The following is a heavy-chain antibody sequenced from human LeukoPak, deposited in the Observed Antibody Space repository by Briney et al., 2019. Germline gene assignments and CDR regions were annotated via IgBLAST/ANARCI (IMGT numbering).Heavy chain of an antibody. D-gene: IGHD6-19*01. J-gene: IGHJ6*03. CDR3: ARDHTLITIAVAVDYYYYMDV. CDR2: INPSGGST. Sequence: ASVKVSCKASGYTFTSYYMHWVRQAPGHGLEWMGIINPSGGSTSYAQKFQGRVTMTRDMSTSTVYMELSSLRSEDTAVYYCARDHTLITIAVAVDYYYYMDVWGKGTTVTVSS. V-gene: IGHV1-46*01. CDR1: GYTFTSYY.